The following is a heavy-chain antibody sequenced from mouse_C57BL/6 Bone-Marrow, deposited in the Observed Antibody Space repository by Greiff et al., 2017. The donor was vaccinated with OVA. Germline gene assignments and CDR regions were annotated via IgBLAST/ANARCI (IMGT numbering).Heavy chain of an antibody. D-gene: IGHD2-5*01. CDR1: GYTFTSYW. Sequence: VQLQQSGAELVKPGASVKMSCKASGYTFTSYWITWVKQRPGQGLEWIGDIYPGSGSTNYNETFKSKATLTVDTSSSTAYIQLSSLTSEDSAVYYCAMRTYYSNYVYFDYWGQGTTLTVSS. CDR3: AMRTYYSNYVYFDY. J-gene: IGHJ2*01. V-gene: IGHV1-55*01. CDR2: IYPGSGST.